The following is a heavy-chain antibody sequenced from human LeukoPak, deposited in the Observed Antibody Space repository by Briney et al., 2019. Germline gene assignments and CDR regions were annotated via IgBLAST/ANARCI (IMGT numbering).Heavy chain of an antibody. Sequence: GASVKASCKTSGYTFTSYAMHWVRQAPGQRLEWMGWINAGNGNTKYSQKFQGRVTITRDTSASTAYMELSSLRSEDTAVYYCARELGYYGSGSYSALGPWGQGTLVTVSS. J-gene: IGHJ5*02. V-gene: IGHV1-3*01. CDR2: INAGNGNT. D-gene: IGHD3-10*01. CDR3: ARELGYYGSGSYSALGP. CDR1: GYTFTSYA.